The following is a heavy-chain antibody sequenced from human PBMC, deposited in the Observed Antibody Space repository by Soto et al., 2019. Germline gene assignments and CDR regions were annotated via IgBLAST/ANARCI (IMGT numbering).Heavy chain of an antibody. Sequence: QVHLVQSGAEVKKPGASVKVSCKGSGYIFTTYGITWVRQAPGQGLEWMGWISAHNGNTNYAQKIQGRVTVTRDTSTSTAYMELRNLRSDDTAGYYCARGRYGDYWGQGALVTVSS. CDR1: GYIFTTYG. D-gene: IGHD1-1*01. CDR3: ARGRYGDY. J-gene: IGHJ4*02. CDR2: ISAHNGNT. V-gene: IGHV1-18*01.